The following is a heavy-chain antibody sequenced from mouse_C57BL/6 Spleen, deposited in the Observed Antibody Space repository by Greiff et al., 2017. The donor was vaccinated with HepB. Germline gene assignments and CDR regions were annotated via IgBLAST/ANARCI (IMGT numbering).Heavy chain of an antibody. CDR2: IDPSDSYT. J-gene: IGHJ2*01. CDR1: GYTFTSYW. CDR3: ARRFITTVGDYFDY. V-gene: IGHV1-59*01. D-gene: IGHD1-1*01. Sequence: QVQLQQSGAELVRPGTSVKLSCKASGYTFTSYWMHWVKQRPGQGLEWIGVIDPSDSYTNYNQKFKGKATLTVDTSSSTAYMQLSSLTSEDSAVYYCARRFITTVGDYFDYWGQGTTLTVSS.